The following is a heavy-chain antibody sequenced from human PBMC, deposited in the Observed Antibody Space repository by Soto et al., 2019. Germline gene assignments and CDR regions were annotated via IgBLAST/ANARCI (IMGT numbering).Heavy chain of an antibody. D-gene: IGHD3-22*01. CDR2: IWYDGSNK. CDR3: AREGADYDSSGYYYYPDY. J-gene: IGHJ4*02. CDR1: GFTFSSYG. Sequence: GGSLRLSCAASGFTFSSYGMHWVRQAPGKGLEWVAVIWYDGSNKYYADSVKGRFTISRDNSKNTLYLQMNSLRAEDTAVYYCAREGADYDSSGYYYYPDYWGQGTLVTVSS. V-gene: IGHV3-33*01.